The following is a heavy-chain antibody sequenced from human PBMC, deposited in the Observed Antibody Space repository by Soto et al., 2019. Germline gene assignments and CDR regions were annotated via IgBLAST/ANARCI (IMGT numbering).Heavy chain of an antibody. CDR1: GYSFTSYW. Sequence: GESLKISCKGSGYSFTSYWISWVRQMPGKGLEWMGRIDPSDSYTNYSPSFQGHVTISADKSISTAYLQWSSLKASDTAMYYCERLLGDLVENYYGMDVWGQGTTVTVSS. D-gene: IGHD1-26*01. CDR3: ERLLGDLVENYYGMDV. CDR2: IDPSDSYT. J-gene: IGHJ6*02. V-gene: IGHV5-10-1*01.